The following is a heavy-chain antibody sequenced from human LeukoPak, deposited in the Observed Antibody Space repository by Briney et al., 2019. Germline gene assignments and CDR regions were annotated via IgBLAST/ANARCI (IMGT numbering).Heavy chain of an antibody. V-gene: IGHV1-24*01. CDR2: FDPEDGET. Sequence: GASVKVSCKVSGYTLTELSMHWVRQAPGKGLEWMGGFDPEDGETIYAQKFQGRVTMTRDTSTSTVYMELSSLRSEDTAVYYCARDRDSSGWYNGFQHWGQGTLVTVSS. D-gene: IGHD6-19*01. J-gene: IGHJ1*01. CDR1: GYTLTELS. CDR3: ARDRDSSGWYNGFQH.